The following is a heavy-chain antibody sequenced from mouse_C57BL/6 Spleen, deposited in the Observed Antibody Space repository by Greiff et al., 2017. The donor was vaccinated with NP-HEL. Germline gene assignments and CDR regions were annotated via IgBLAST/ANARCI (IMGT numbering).Heavy chain of an antibody. CDR2: IYPGDGDT. J-gene: IGHJ1*03. CDR1: GYAFSSYW. Sequence: VQLQQSGAELVKPGASVKISCKASGYAFSSYWMNWVKQRPGKGLEWIGQIYPGDGDTNYNGKFKGKATLTADKSSSTAYMQLSSLTSEDSAVYFCARGGLLRPLRYLDVWGTGTTVTVSS. CDR3: ARGGLLRPLRYLDV. D-gene: IGHD2-3*01. V-gene: IGHV1-80*01.